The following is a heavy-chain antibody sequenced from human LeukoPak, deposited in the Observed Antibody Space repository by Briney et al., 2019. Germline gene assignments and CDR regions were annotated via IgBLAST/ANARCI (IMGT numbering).Heavy chain of an antibody. CDR1: GFSFSSYW. Sequence: PGGSLRLSCAASGFSFSSYWMSWVRQAPGKGLEWVANIKQDGSEKYYVDSVKGRFTISRDNAKSSLFLQMNSLRAEDAAVYYCARDKPRGSYYGSIFDSWGQGTLVTVSS. J-gene: IGHJ4*02. D-gene: IGHD1-26*01. V-gene: IGHV3-7*01. CDR3: ARDKPRGSYYGSIFDS. CDR2: IKQDGSEK.